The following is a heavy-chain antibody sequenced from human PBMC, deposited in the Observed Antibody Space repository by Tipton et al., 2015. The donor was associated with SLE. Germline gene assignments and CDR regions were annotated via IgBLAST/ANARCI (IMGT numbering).Heavy chain of an antibody. CDR2: ISYDGTNK. J-gene: IGHJ2*01. V-gene: IGHV3-30*19. Sequence: SLRLSCGASGFGFSSYAMHWVRQAPGKGLEWVTLISYDGTNKYYADSVKGRFTISRDDSKNTLYLQMSSLRPEDTAVYYCAKDQQYCSSTSCLNWYFDLWGRGTLVTVSS. CDR3: AKDQQYCSSTSCLNWYFDL. CDR1: GFGFSSYA. D-gene: IGHD2-2*01.